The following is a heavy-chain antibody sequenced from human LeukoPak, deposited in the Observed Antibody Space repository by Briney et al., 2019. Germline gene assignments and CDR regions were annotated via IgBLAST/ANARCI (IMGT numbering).Heavy chain of an antibody. CDR1: GYTFTSYV. CDR3: AIHGSGWYGADHYFDY. CDR2: ISAYNGNT. D-gene: IGHD6-19*01. J-gene: IGHJ4*02. V-gene: IGHV1-18*01. Sequence: ASVKVSCKASGYTFTSYVISGVRQAPGQGLEWMGWISAYNGNTNYAQKLQGRVTMTTHSSTSTAYMERRSLRSDDTAVYYCAIHGSGWYGADHYFDYGGQGTLVTVSS.